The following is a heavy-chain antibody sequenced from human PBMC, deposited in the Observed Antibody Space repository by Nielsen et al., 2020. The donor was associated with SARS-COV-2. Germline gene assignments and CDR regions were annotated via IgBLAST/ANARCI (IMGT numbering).Heavy chain of an antibody. Sequence: SETLSLTCAISGDSVSSNSAAWNWIRQSPSRGLEWLGRTYYRSKWYNDYAVSVKSRITINPDTSKNQFSLQLNSVTPEDTAVYYCARMGSYYYDSSAHLRAYFDYWGQGTLVTVSS. D-gene: IGHD3-22*01. CDR2: TYYRSKWYN. J-gene: IGHJ4*02. CDR1: GDSVSSNSAA. V-gene: IGHV6-1*01. CDR3: ARMGSYYYDSSAHLRAYFDY.